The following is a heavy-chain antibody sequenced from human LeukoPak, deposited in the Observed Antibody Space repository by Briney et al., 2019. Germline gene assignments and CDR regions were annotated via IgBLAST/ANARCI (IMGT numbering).Heavy chain of an antibody. D-gene: IGHD2-2*01. Sequence: ASVKVSCKASGYTFTSYDINWVRQATGQGLEWMGWMNPNSGNTGYAQKFQGRVTMTRDTSTSTVYMELSSLRSEDTAVYYCARGDDIVVVPAAIARGTWFDPWGQGTLVTVSS. J-gene: IGHJ5*02. CDR1: GYTFTSYD. CDR2: MNPNSGNT. CDR3: ARGDDIVVVPAAIARGTWFDP. V-gene: IGHV1-8*01.